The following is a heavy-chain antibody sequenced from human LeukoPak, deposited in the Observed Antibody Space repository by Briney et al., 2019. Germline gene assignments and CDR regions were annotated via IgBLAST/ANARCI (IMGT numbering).Heavy chain of an antibody. CDR3: ARSNMVISGMDV. J-gene: IGHJ6*02. CDR2: IIPILGIA. V-gene: IGHV1-69*02. CDR1: GGTFSSYT. Sequence: ASVKLSCKASGGTFSSYTISWVRQAPRQGLEWMGRIIPILGIANYAQKFQGRVTITADKSTSTAYMELSSLRSEDTAVYYCARSNMVISGMDVWGQGTTVTVSS. D-gene: IGHD3-22*01.